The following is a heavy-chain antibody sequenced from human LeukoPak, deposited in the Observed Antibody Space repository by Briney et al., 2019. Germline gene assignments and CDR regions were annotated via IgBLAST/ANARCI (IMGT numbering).Heavy chain of an antibody. CDR2: ISDSGRTT. J-gene: IGHJ4*02. Sequence: GGSLRLSCAVSGLTFSNFKMNWVRQAPGKGLEWVSYISDSGRTTFYADSVKGRFTISRDNAKNSLHLQMSSLRVEDTAVYYCASWAGNTQSDSWSGPFDYWGQGTLVTVSS. CDR3: ASWAGNTQSDSWSGPFDY. V-gene: IGHV3-48*03. D-gene: IGHD3-3*01. CDR1: GLTFSNFK.